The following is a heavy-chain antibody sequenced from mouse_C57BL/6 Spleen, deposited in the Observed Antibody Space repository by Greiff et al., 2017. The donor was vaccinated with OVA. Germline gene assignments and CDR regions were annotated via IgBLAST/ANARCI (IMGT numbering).Heavy chain of an antibody. CDR3: ARSRTTVPNSWFAY. CDR2: IYPGDGDT. D-gene: IGHD1-1*01. J-gene: IGHJ3*01. Sequence: VQLQQSAAELVKPGASVKISCKASGYAFSSYWMNWVKQRPGKGLEWIGQIYPGDGDTNYNGKFKGKATLTADKSSSTAYMQLSSLTSEDSAVYFCARSRTTVPNSWFAYWGQGTLVTVSA. CDR1: GYAFSSYW. V-gene: IGHV1-80*01.